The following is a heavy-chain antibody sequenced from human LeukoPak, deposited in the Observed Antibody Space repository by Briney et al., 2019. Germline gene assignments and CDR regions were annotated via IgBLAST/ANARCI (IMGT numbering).Heavy chain of an antibody. CDR2: IYSTGTT. CDR3: ARDPHISGSPH. J-gene: IGHJ4*02. Sequence: PSETLSLTCTVSGGSINSGSYYWNWIRQSAGKGLEWIGHIYSTGTTNCNPSLKSRVTISVDTSKNQFSLKLSSVTAADTAVYYWARDPHISGSPHWGQGPLVTVSP. V-gene: IGHV4-61*09. D-gene: IGHD3-10*01. CDR1: GGSINSGSYY.